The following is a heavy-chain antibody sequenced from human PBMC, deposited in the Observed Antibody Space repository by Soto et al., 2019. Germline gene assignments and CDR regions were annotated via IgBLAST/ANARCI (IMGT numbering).Heavy chain of an antibody. V-gene: IGHV4-59*01. D-gene: IGHD2-8*01. Sequence: SETLSLTCTVPGGSISNFYWSWIRQPPGNGLEWIGYISYSGNTNYNPSLKSRVSISVDTSKNQLSLNLTSVTAADTAVYYCARAPMVLSRSYFDSWGQGTPVTVSS. CDR3: ARAPMVLSRSYFDS. CDR2: ISYSGNT. J-gene: IGHJ4*02. CDR1: GGSISNFY.